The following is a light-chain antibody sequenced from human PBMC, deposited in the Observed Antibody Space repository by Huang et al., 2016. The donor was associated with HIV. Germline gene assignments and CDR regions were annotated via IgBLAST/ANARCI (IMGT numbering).Light chain of an antibody. CDR3: QQSVTFPLT. CDR1: QDVNKW. V-gene: IGKV1-12*01. J-gene: IGKJ4*02. CDR2: ASA. Sequence: DIKMTQSPSSVSASIGDRVSFTCRASQDVNKWLDWYQQKPGVAPKLLVYASATLQGGAPSRFRGSGSGTHFTLTINNLQAEDFATYFCQQSVTFPLTFGGGTKVELK.